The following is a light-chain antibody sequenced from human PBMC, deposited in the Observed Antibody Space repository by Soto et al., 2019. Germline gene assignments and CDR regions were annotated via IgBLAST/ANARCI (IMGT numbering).Light chain of an antibody. Sequence: EIVLTQSPGTLSLSPGERATLSCRACKSVSSSYLAWYQQKPGQAPRLLIYGASSRATGIPDRFSGSGSGTDFTLTISRLEPEDFAVYYCHQYGSSRMYTFGQGTKLEIK. V-gene: IGKV3-20*01. CDR3: HQYGSSRMYT. CDR2: GAS. CDR1: KSVSSSY. J-gene: IGKJ2*01.